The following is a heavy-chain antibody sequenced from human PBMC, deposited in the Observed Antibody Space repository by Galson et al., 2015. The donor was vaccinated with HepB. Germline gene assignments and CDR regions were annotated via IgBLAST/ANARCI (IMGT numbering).Heavy chain of an antibody. CDR2: ISYDGSNK. J-gene: IGHJ4*02. Sequence: SLRLSCAASGFTFSSYAMHWVRQAPGKGLEWVAVISYDGSNKYYADSVKGRFTISRDNSKNTLYLQMNSLRAEDTAVYYCARARDSGYDCPGYWGQGTLVTVSS. CDR3: ARARDSGYDCPGY. CDR1: GFTFSSYA. V-gene: IGHV3-30-3*01. D-gene: IGHD5-12*01.